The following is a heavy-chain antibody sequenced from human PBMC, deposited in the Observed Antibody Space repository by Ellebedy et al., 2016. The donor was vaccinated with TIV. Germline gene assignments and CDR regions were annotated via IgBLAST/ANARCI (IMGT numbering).Heavy chain of an antibody. D-gene: IGHD3-22*01. CDR2: IRSKGYGGTT. CDR1: GSTFGNYP. Sequence: GESLKISCSGSGSTFGNYPVSWVCQAPGKGLEWIGLIRSKGYGGTTEYAASVKGRFTVSRDDSKRIAYLEMNSLKTEDTAIYYCTRALMDFNDRSGYWIDRWGQGTLVTVSS. CDR3: TRALMDFNDRSGYWIDR. J-gene: IGHJ5*02. V-gene: IGHV3-49*02.